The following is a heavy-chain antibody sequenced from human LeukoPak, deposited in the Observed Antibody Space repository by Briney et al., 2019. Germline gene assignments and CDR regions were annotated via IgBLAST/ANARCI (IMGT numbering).Heavy chain of an antibody. CDR1: GGSITNYY. CDR2: INTSGDT. D-gene: IGHD5-18*01. V-gene: IGHV4-4*07. Sequence: SGTLSLTCTVSGGSITNYYWIWIRQSAGKGLEWIGRINTSGDTSYNPSVRSRVTMSVDTSKNQFSLKLSSVTAADTAVYYCARVSPPGYGILEKWGQGTLVTVSS. J-gene: IGHJ4*02. CDR3: ARVSPPGYGILEK.